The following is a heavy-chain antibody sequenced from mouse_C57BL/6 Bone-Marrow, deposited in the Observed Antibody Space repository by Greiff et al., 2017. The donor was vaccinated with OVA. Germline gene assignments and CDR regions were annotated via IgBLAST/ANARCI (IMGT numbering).Heavy chain of an antibody. CDR1: GFNIKDDY. J-gene: IGHJ2*01. Sequence: EVKLQESGAELVRPGASVKLSCTASGFNIKDDYMHWVKQRPEQGLEWIGWIDPENGDTEYASKFQGKATITADTSSNTAYLQLSSLTSEDTAVYYCTTDYDYDDPFDYWGQGTTLTVSS. D-gene: IGHD2-4*01. CDR2: IDPENGDT. V-gene: IGHV14-4*01. CDR3: TTDYDYDDPFDY.